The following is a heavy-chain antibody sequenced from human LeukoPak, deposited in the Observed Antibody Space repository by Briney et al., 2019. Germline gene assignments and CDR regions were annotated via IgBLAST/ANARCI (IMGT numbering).Heavy chain of an antibody. CDR1: GGSISSYY. Sequence: SETLSLTCTVSGGSISSYYWSWIRQPPGKGLEWIGYIYYSGSTNYNPSPKSRVTISVDTSKNQFSLKLSSVTAADTAVYYCASHIGWAFDIWGQGTMVTVSS. CDR2: IYYSGST. D-gene: IGHD2-15*01. CDR3: ASHIGWAFDI. J-gene: IGHJ3*02. V-gene: IGHV4-59*01.